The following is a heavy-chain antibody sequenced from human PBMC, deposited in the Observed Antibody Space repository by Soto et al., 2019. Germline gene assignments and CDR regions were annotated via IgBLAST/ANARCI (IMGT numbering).Heavy chain of an antibody. CDR1: GFTFSSYG. Sequence: PGGSLRLSCAASGFTFSSYGMHWVRQAPGKGLEWVAVISYDGSNKYYADSVKGRFTISRDNSKNTLYLQMNSLRAEDTAVYYCAKDRYSGSQRFDYWGQGTLVTVSS. D-gene: IGHD1-26*01. V-gene: IGHV3-30*18. J-gene: IGHJ4*02. CDR3: AKDRYSGSQRFDY. CDR2: ISYDGSNK.